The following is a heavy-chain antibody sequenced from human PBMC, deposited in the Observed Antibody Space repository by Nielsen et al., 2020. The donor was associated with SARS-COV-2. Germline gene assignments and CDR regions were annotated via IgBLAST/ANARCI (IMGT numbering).Heavy chain of an antibody. D-gene: IGHD6-6*01. J-gene: IGHJ4*02. V-gene: IGHV3-30*03. CDR2: ISYDGSNR. CDR3: ARETIDFSSSFVDN. Sequence: GESLKISCAASGFSFSSYGMHWVRQAPGKGLEWVAAISYDGSNRDYADSLKGRFTISRDSSENTLYLQMISLRAEDTAVYYCARETIDFSSSFVDNWGQGTLVTVS. CDR1: GFSFSSYG.